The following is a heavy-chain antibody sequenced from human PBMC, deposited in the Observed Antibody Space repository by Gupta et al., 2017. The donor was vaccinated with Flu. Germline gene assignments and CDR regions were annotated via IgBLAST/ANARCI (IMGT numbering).Heavy chain of an antibody. Sequence: EVHLVESGGNLVQRGGSLRLSCAASGFNFSTYWMTWVRQAPGKGLEWVATMKQDGTEIYYVDSVKGRFTISRDNAKNSVYLQMNSLRAEDMAVYYCARDGEFDYWGQGTLVTVSS. D-gene: IGHD3-10*01. J-gene: IGHJ4*02. CDR2: MKQDGTEI. CDR3: ARDGEFDY. V-gene: IGHV3-7*01. CDR1: GFNFSTYW.